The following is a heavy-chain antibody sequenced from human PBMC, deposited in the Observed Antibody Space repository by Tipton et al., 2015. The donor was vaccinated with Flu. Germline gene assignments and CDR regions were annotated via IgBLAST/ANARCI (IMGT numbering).Heavy chain of an antibody. CDR2: INPYNANT. V-gene: IGHV1-18*04. Sequence: GEVKKPGASVKVSCKASGYLFTTYGISWVRQAPGQGLEWMGWINPYNANTNYARNLQDRVTMTTDTSTNTVYMDLRSLRSDDAAVYYCARESTAGGIVRFDYWGQGTLVTVSS. D-gene: IGHD3-22*01. CDR3: ARESTAGGIVRFDY. CDR1: GYLFTTYG. J-gene: IGHJ4*02.